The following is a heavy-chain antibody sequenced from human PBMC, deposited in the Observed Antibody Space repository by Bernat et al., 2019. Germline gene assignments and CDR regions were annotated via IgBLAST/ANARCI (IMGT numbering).Heavy chain of an antibody. V-gene: IGHV4-4*02. CDR2: IFHSGST. CDR3: ARCTGSWYGDRWFDP. CDR1: GGSISSSNW. Sequence: LRGAGRGRVKPSGTLSLTCAVSGGSISSSNWWSWVRQPPGKGLGWIGGIFHSGSTNYNPSLKSRVTISVDKSKNQFSLKLSSVTAADTAVYYCARCTGSWYGDRWFDPWGQGTLVTVSS. D-gene: IGHD6-13*01. J-gene: IGHJ5*02.